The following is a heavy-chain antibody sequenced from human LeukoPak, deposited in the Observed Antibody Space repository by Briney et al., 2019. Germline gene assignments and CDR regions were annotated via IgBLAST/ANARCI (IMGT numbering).Heavy chain of an antibody. J-gene: IGHJ3*02. CDR2: ISGSGGST. V-gene: IGHV3-23*01. Sequence: PGGSLRLSCAASGFTFSSYAMSWVRQAPGKGLEWVSAISGSGGSTYYADSVKGRFTISRDNSKNTLYLQMNSLRAEDTAVYYCASSSRWYQLLPDAFDIWGQGTMVTVSS. D-gene: IGHD2-2*01. CDR3: ASSSRWYQLLPDAFDI. CDR1: GFTFSSYA.